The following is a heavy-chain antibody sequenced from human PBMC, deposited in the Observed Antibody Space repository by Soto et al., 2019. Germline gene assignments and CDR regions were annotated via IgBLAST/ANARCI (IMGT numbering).Heavy chain of an antibody. D-gene: IGHD2-2*01. V-gene: IGHV3-30*18. CDR1: GFRFSSYG. CDR3: ANATSLYAYFDY. J-gene: IGHJ4*02. CDR2: ISDDGTNK. Sequence: QVQLVASGGGVVQPGRSLRLSCAASGFRFSSYGMHWVRQAPGKGLEWVSFISDDGTNKYYADSVKGRFTISRDISKNPFLQKMDSLGAEDTVKYYWANATSLYAYFDYWGQGTLVTVSS.